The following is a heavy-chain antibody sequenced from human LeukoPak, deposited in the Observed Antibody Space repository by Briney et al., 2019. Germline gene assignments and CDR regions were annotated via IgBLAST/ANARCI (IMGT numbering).Heavy chain of an antibody. V-gene: IGHV4-34*01. CDR1: GGSFSDYY. D-gene: IGHD3-22*01. Sequence: PSETLSLTCAVYGGSFSDYYWSWIRQPPGKGLEWIGEINHSGSTNYNPSLKSRVTISVDTSKNQFSLKLSSVTAADTAVYYCARGQGRRPTMIVVVIRESAFDIWGQGTMVTVSS. CDR2: INHSGST. J-gene: IGHJ3*02. CDR3: ARGQGRRPTMIVVVIRESAFDI.